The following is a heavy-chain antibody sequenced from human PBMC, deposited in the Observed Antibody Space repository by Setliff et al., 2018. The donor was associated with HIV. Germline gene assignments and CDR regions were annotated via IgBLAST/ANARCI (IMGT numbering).Heavy chain of an antibody. D-gene: IGHD3-22*01. Sequence: GGSLRLSCAASGFTFSSYAMSWVRQAPGKRLDWVSAISGSAGSTYYADSVKGRFTISRDNSKSTLYLQMNSLRAEDTAVYYCAKAARDYYDSSGYYIGIDYWGRGTLVTVSS. CDR3: AKAARDYYDSSGYYIGIDY. CDR1: GFTFSSYA. CDR2: ISGSAGST. V-gene: IGHV3-23*01. J-gene: IGHJ4*02.